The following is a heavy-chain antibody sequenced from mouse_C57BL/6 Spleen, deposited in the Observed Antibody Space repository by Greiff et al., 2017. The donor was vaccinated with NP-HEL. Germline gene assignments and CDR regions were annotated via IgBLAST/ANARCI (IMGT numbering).Heavy chain of an antibody. J-gene: IGHJ2*01. CDR3: ARHEDGVTTGLYFDY. V-gene: IGHV1-62-2*01. Sequence: VKLMESGAELVKPGASVKLSCKASGYTFTEYTIHWVKQRSGQGLEWIGWFYPGSGSIKYNEKFKDKATLTADKSSSTVYMELSRLTSEDSAVYFCARHEDGVTTGLYFDYWGQGTTLTVSS. CDR2: FYPGSGSI. CDR1: GYTFTEYT. D-gene: IGHD2-2*01.